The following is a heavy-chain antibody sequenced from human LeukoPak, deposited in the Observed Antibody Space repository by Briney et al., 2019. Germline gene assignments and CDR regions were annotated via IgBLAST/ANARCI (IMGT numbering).Heavy chain of an antibody. Sequence: SVKVSCQASGGTFRRYAISWVRQAPGQGLEWMGGIIPMLGLANYAQKIQGRVTITADESTSTAYMELSSLRSEDTAVYYCARDRPYTGGWRGFDYWGQGTLVTVSS. V-gene: IGHV1-69*13. J-gene: IGHJ4*02. D-gene: IGHD6-19*01. CDR1: GGTFRRYA. CDR3: ARDRPYTGGWRGFDY. CDR2: IIPMLGLA.